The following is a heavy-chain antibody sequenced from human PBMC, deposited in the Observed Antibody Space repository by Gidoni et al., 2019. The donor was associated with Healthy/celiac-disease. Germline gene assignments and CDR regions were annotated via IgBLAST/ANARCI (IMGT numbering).Heavy chain of an antibody. CDR2: IYYSGST. V-gene: IGHV4-39*01. CDR3: ARHWTCERILGWFDP. J-gene: IGHJ5*02. CDR1: GGSISSSSYY. Sequence: PSETLSLTCTVSGGSISSSSYYWGWIRQPPGKGLEWIGSIYYSGSTYYNPSLKSRVTISVDTSKNQFSLKLSSVTAADTAVYYCARHWTCERILGWFDPWGQGTLVTVSS. D-gene: IGHD2-15*01.